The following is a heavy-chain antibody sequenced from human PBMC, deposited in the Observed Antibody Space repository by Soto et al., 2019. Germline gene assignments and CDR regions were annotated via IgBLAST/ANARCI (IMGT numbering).Heavy chain of an antibody. CDR3: AKDRRGSSKAEYFQH. J-gene: IGHJ1*01. CDR1: GFTFSSYA. CDR2: ISGSGGST. V-gene: IGHV3-23*01. Sequence: EVQLLESGGGLVQPGGSLRLSCAASGFTFSSYAMSWVRQAPGKGLEWVSAISGSGGSTYYADSVKGRFTNSRDNSKNTLYLQMTSLRAEDTAVYYCAKDRRGSSKAEYFQHWGQGTLVTVSS. D-gene: IGHD6-13*01.